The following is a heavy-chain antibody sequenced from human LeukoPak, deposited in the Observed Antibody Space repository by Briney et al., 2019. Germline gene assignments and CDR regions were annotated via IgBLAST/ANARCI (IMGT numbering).Heavy chain of an antibody. Sequence: SETLSLTCTVSGGSIGSYYWSWIRQPPGRGLEWIGYIYYSGSTNCNPSLKSRVTISVDTSKNQFSLKLSSVTAADTAVYYCARVVAGKFYWGQGTLVTVSS. D-gene: IGHD6-19*01. J-gene: IGHJ4*02. CDR2: IYYSGST. V-gene: IGHV4-59*12. CDR1: GGSIGSYY. CDR3: ARVVAGKFY.